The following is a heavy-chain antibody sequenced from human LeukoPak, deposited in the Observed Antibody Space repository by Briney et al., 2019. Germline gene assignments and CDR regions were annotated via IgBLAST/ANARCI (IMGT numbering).Heavy chain of an antibody. V-gene: IGHV5-51*01. CDR3: ARQPSRGAFDI. Sequence: ESLKISWKGSGYSFTSHWIGWVRQVSGKGLEWMGIIYPGDSDTRYSPSFQGQVTISADKSISTAYLQWSSLKASDTAMYYCARQPSRGAFDIWGQGTMVTVSS. CDR1: GYSFTSHW. CDR2: IYPGDSDT. J-gene: IGHJ3*02.